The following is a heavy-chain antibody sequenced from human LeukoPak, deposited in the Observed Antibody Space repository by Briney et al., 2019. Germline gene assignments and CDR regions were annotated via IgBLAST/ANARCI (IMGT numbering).Heavy chain of an antibody. V-gene: IGHV4-34*01. CDR1: GGSFSGYY. J-gene: IGHJ4*02. D-gene: IGHD5-12*01. CDR2: INHSGST. Sequence: PSETLSLTCAVYGGSFSGYYWSWIRQPPGKGLEWIGEINHSGSTNYNPSLKSRVTISVDTSKNQFSLKLSSVTAADTAVYYCAGYSGYVHYFDYWGQGTLVTVSS. CDR3: AGYSGYVHYFDY.